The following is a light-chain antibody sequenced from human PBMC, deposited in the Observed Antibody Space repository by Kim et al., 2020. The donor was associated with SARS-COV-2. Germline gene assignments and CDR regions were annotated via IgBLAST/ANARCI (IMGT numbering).Light chain of an antibody. CDR1: QSISTS. V-gene: IGKV3-11*01. Sequence: LCPRGRSPLHCRARQSISTSLAWYPQKFGQTPRLLIYDASNRASGIPARFSGTGSGTDFTLTLRRLEPKDFALYFCLHLSNWPPFTFGQGNRLEI. J-gene: IGKJ2*01. CDR2: DAS. CDR3: LHLSNWPPFT.